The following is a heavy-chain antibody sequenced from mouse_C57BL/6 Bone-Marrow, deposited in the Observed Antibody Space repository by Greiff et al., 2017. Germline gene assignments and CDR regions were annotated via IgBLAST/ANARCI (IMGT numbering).Heavy chain of an antibody. D-gene: IGHD4-1*01. CDR1: GFTFSSYA. Sequence: EVKVVESGGGLVKPGGSLKLSCAASGFTFSSYALSWVRQTPEKRLEWVATISDGGSYTYYQDNVKGRFTISRDNDKNNLYLQMSHLKSEDTAMYYCARGSLSGRYVDYWGQGTTLTVSS. CDR3: ARGSLSGRYVDY. J-gene: IGHJ2*01. V-gene: IGHV5-4*03. CDR2: ISDGGSYT.